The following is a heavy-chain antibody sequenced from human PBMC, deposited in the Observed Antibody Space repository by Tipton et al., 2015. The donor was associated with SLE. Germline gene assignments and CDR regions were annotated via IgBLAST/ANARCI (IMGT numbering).Heavy chain of an antibody. J-gene: IGHJ6*03. CDR3: ARGGWFGESRGYMDV. D-gene: IGHD3-10*01. CDR2: IYSGGST. CDR1: GFTVSSNY. V-gene: IGHV3-53*01. Sequence: SLRLSCAASGFTVSSNYMSWVRQAPGKGLEWVSLIYSGGSTYYADSVKGRFTISRDNSKNTLYLQMNSLRAEDTAVYYCARGGWFGESRGYMDVWGKGTTVTVSS.